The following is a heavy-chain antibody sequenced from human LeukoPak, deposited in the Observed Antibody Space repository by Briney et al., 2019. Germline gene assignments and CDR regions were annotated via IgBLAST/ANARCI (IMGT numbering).Heavy chain of an antibody. CDR2: IIPIFGTA. V-gene: IGHV1-69*13. D-gene: IGHD4-11*01. J-gene: IGHJ3*02. Sequence: ASVKVSCKASGGTFSSYAISWVRQAPGQGLEWMGGIIPIFGTANYAQKFQGRVTITADESTSTAYMELSSLRSEDTAVYYCAREGDDYRGAFDIWGQGTMVTVSS. CDR1: GGTFSSYA. CDR3: AREGDDYRGAFDI.